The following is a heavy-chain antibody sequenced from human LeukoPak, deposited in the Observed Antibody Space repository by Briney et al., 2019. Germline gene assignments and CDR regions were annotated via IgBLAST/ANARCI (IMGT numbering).Heavy chain of an antibody. CDR3: ARRAGAYSHPYNY. CDR2: IYSDNT. V-gene: IGHV3-53*01. D-gene: IGHD4/OR15-4a*01. CDR1: GFTVSSNS. Sequence: GGSLRLSCTVSGFTVSSNSMSWVRQAPGKGLEWVSFIYSDNTHYSDSVKGRFTISRDNSKNTLYLQMNSLRAEDTAVYYCARRAGAYSHPYNYWGQGTLVTVSS. J-gene: IGHJ4*02.